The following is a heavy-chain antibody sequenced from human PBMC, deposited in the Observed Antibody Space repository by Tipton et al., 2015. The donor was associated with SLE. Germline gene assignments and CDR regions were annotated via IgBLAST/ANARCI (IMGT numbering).Heavy chain of an antibody. CDR2: ISSSSSYT. CDR1: GFTFSDYY. V-gene: IGHV3-11*06. D-gene: IGHD3-10*01. Sequence: SLRLSCAASGFTFSDYYMSWIRQAPGKGLEWVSYISSSSSYTNYADSVKGRFTISRDNAKNSLYLQMNSLRAEDTAVYYCARDGGDGSGRQFDYWGQGTLVTVSS. CDR3: ARDGGDGSGRQFDY. J-gene: IGHJ4*02.